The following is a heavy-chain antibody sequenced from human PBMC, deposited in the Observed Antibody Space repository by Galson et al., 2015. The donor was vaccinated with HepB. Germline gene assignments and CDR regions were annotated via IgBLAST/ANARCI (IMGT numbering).Heavy chain of an antibody. CDR1: GFTVSSNY. J-gene: IGHJ4*02. CDR2: IYSGGST. D-gene: IGHD6-19*01. Sequence: SLRLSCAASGFTVSSNYMSWVRQAPGKGLEWVSVIYSGGSTYYADSVKGRFTISRDNSKNTLYLQMNSLRAEDTAVYYCALSSGWYYYFDYWGQGTLVTVSS. V-gene: IGHV3-66*01. CDR3: ALSSGWYYYFDY.